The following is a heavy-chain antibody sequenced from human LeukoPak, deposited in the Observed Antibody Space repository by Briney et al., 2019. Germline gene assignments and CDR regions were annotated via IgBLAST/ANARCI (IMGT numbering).Heavy chain of an antibody. CDR2: IYHSGST. CDR3: ARGYGSGRHNWFDP. V-gene: IGHV4-38-2*02. D-gene: IGHD3-10*01. J-gene: IGHJ5*02. Sequence: PSETLSLTCTVSGYSISSGYYWGWIRQPPGKGLEWIGSIYHSGSTYYNPSLKSRVTISVDTSKNQFSLKLSSVTAADTAVYYCARGYGSGRHNWFDPWGQGTLVTVSS. CDR1: GYSISSGYY.